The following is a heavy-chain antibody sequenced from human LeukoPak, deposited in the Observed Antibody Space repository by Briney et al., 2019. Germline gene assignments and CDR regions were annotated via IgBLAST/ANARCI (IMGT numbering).Heavy chain of an antibody. D-gene: IGHD3-3*01. V-gene: IGHV5-51*01. J-gene: IGHJ5*02. CDR1: GYSFTSYW. Sequence: GESLKISCKGSGYSFTSYWIGWVRQMPGKGLEWMGIIYPGDSDTRYSPSSQGQVTISADKSISTAYLQWSSLKASDTAMYYCARSITIFGVVIMAWFDPWGQGTLVTVSS. CDR3: ARSITIFGVVIMAWFDP. CDR2: IYPGDSDT.